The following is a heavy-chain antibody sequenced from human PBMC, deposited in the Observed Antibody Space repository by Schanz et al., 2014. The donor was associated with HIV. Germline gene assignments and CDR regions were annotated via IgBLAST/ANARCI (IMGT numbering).Heavy chain of an antibody. CDR3: ARSRYGDYPYYFDY. CDR2: IIPIFGTT. D-gene: IGHD4-17*01. CDR1: GGTFSSYA. J-gene: IGHJ4*02. V-gene: IGHV1-69*01. Sequence: QVQVVQSGAEVKKPGSSVKVSCKASGGTFSSYAISWVRQAPGQGLEWMGGIIPIFGTTNYAQKFQGRVSINADEFTNTADMDLSSLRSDDTAIYYCARSRYGDYPYYFDYWGQGTRVIVSS.